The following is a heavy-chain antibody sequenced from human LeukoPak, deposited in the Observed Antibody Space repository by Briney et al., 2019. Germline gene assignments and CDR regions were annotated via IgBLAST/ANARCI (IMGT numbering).Heavy chain of an antibody. V-gene: IGHV3-23*01. J-gene: IGHJ4*02. Sequence: GGSLRLSCAASGFTFSSYAMSWVRQAPAKGLECVSAISGSGGSTYYADSVKGRFTISRDNSKNTLYLQMNSLRAEDTAVYCCAKDREPRADYWGQGTLVTVSS. CDR3: AKDREPRADY. CDR2: ISGSGGST. CDR1: GFTFSSYA. D-gene: IGHD1-14*01.